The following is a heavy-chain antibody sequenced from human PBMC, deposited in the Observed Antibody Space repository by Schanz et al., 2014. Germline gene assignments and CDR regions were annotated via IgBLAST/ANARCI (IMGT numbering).Heavy chain of an antibody. CDR1: GGSIRSGTYY. Sequence: QVQLQESGPGLVKPSQTLSLTCTVSGGSIRSGTYYWSWIRQPAGKALEWVGRVFPNGITNYNPSLKSRVTISLDTSNSQCALARTAQTAADTAVYYCARDTTWRLDLWGRGTLVTVSS. V-gene: IGHV4-61*02. CDR2: VFPNGIT. D-gene: IGHD1-1*01. CDR3: ARDTTWRLDL. J-gene: IGHJ2*01.